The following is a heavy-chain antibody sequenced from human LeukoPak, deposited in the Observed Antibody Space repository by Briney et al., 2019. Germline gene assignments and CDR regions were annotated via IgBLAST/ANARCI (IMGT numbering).Heavy chain of an antibody. J-gene: IGHJ5*02. CDR1: GYTFTSYD. CDR2: MNPNSGNT. CDR3: AREPPFFSGGCCFGGTNWFDP. D-gene: IGHD2-15*01. V-gene: IGHV1-8*01. Sequence: GASVKVSCKASGYTFTSYDINWVRQATGQGLEWMGWMNPNSGNTGYAQKFQGRVTMTRNTSISTAYMELSSLRSEDTAVYYCAREPPFFSGGCCFGGTNWFDPLGQGTLVTVSS.